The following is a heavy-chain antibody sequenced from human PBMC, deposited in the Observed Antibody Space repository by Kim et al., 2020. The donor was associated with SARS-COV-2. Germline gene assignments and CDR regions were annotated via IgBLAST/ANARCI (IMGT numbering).Heavy chain of an antibody. J-gene: IGHJ3*02. CDR3: ARYCSSTSCPSDAFDI. Sequence: SLKSRVTISVDTSKNQFSLKLSSVTAADTAVYYCARYCSSTSCPSDAFDIWGQGTMVTVSS. D-gene: IGHD2-2*01. V-gene: IGHV4-34*01.